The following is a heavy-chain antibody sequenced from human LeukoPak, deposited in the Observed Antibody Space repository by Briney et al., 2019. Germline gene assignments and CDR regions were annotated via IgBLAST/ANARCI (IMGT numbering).Heavy chain of an antibody. CDR2: ISGSGGST. CDR1: GFTFSSYA. J-gene: IGHJ5*02. D-gene: IGHD4-23*01. Sequence: GGSLRLSCAASGFTFSSYAMSWVRQAPGKRLEWVSAISGSGGSTYYADSVKGRFTISRDNSKNTLYLQMNSLRAEDTAVYYCARADYGGNHNWFDPWGQGTLVTVSS. CDR3: ARADYGGNHNWFDP. V-gene: IGHV3-23*01.